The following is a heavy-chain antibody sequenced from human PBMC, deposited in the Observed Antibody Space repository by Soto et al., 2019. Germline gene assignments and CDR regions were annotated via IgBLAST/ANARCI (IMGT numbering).Heavy chain of an antibody. Sequence: QVQLVESGGGEVQPGRSLRLSCAASGFTFSSFGMHWVRQAPGKGLEWVAVVSYDGSNNYYANSVKGPFTISRDNSKNMLFLQMNRLTLEDTALYYCARDSAPRMVREVLTDDFDHWGQGTLVTVSS. J-gene: IGHJ4*02. CDR1: GFTFSSFG. CDR2: VSYDGSNN. CDR3: ARDSAPRMVREVLTDDFDH. V-gene: IGHV3-30-3*01. D-gene: IGHD3-10*01.